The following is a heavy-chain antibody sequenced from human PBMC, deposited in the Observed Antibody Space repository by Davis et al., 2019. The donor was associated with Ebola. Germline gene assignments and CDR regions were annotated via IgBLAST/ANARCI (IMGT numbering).Heavy chain of an antibody. CDR2: IWYDGSNK. CDR3: ATDSGHGYDRHGMDV. D-gene: IGHD5-18*01. J-gene: IGHJ6*02. Sequence: GESLKISCAASGFTFSSYGMHWVRQAPGKGLEWVAVIWYDGSNKYYADSVQGRFTVSRDNAKKSLYLQMSSLRADDTAVYYCATDSGHGYDRHGMDVWGQGTTVTVSS. CDR1: GFTFSSYG. V-gene: IGHV3-33*03.